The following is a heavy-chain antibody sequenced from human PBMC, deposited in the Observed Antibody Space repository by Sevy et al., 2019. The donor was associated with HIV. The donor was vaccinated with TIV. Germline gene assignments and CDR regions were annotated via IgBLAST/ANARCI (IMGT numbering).Heavy chain of an antibody. CDR2: IHSGGRI. V-gene: IGHV3-53*01. CDR1: GFSVSSNY. J-gene: IGHJ6*02. CDR3: AREDIVLGEDNYDGMDV. D-gene: IGHD2-15*01. Sequence: GGSLRLSCAASGFSVSSNYMSWVRQAPGKGPEWVSVIHSGGRISYADSVQGRFTISRDNSKNTLYLQMNSLRAEDTAVYYCAREDIVLGEDNYDGMDVWGQGTTVTVSS.